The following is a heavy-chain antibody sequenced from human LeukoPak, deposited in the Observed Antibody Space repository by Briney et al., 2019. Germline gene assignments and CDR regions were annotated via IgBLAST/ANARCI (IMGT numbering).Heavy chain of an antibody. V-gene: IGHV5-51*01. D-gene: IGHD5-18*01. J-gene: IGHJ6*02. CDR3: ARHVPDAAPYGMDV. Sequence: GEYLQISCQGSGYSFTSYWIGWVRQMPGKGLECMGIIYPGDSDTRYSPSFQGQVTISVDKSISTAYLQWSDLKASDTAMYYCARHVPDAAPYGMDVWGQGTTVTVSS. CDR1: GYSFTSYW. CDR2: IYPGDSDT.